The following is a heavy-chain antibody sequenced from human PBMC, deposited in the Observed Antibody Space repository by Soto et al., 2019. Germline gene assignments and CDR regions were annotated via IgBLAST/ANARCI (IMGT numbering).Heavy chain of an antibody. CDR1: GYTFTGYY. Sequence: PGASVKVSCKASGYTFTGYYMHWVRQAPGQGLEWMGWINPNSGGTNYAQKFQGRVTMTRDTSISTAYMELSRLRSDDTAVYYCASPTPIIAAFNAEYIQHWGQGTLVTVSS. CDR2: INPNSGGT. D-gene: IGHD6-6*01. V-gene: IGHV1-2*02. J-gene: IGHJ1*01. CDR3: ASPTPIIAAFNAEYIQH.